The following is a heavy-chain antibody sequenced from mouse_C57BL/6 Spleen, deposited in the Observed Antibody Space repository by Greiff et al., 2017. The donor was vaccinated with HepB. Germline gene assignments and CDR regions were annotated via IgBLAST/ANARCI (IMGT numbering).Heavy chain of an antibody. D-gene: IGHD1-1*01. CDR2: IYPGSGST. Sequence: VQLQQSGAELVKPGASVKMSCKASGYTFTSYWITWVKQRPGQGLEWIGDIYPGSGSTNYNEKFKSKATLTVDTSSSTAYMQLSSLTSEDSAVYYCARSTTVSGYYFDYWGQGTTLTVSS. J-gene: IGHJ2*01. CDR3: ARSTTVSGYYFDY. V-gene: IGHV1-55*01. CDR1: GYTFTSYW.